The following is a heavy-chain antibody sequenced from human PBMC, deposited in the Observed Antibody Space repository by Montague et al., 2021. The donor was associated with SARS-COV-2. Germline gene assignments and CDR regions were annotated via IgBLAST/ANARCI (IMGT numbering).Heavy chain of an antibody. CDR3: VRGAIREPYNWFDP. CDR1: RGSTSTYY. D-gene: IGHD3-3*01. CDR2: VYNSGTA. Sequence: SETLSLTCTVSRGSTSTYYWSWIRQPPGRGLEWIGYVYNSGTAIYNPSLHGRVTISVDTSKSQFSLQLSSVSAADTAIYYCVRGAIREPYNWFDPWGQGTLVAVSS. J-gene: IGHJ5*01. V-gene: IGHV4-59*01.